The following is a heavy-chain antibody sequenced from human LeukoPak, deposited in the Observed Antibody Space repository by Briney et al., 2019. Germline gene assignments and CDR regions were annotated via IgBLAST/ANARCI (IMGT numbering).Heavy chain of an antibody. D-gene: IGHD1-1*01. V-gene: IGHV4-59*08. CDR3: ARATTANWFDP. CDR1: GGSISSYY. Sequence: SETLSLTCTVSGGSISSYYWSWIRQPPGKGLEWIGYIYYSGSTNYNPSLKSRVTISVDTSKNQFSLKLSSVTAADTAVYYCARATTANWFDPWGQGTLVTVSS. J-gene: IGHJ5*02. CDR2: IYYSGST.